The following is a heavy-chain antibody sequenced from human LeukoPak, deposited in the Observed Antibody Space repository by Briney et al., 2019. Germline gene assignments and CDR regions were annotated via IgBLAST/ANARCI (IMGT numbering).Heavy chain of an antibody. J-gene: IGHJ6*02. CDR2: IKQDGSET. D-gene: IGHD1-14*01. Sequence: GGSLRLSCAASGFTFSSYWMSGVCRAPGGGLEWVANIKQDGSETYFVDSVKGRFTISRDNAKNTLYLQMNSLRAEDTAVYYCARGPNSVTHGMDVWGQGTTVTVSS. CDR1: GFTFSSYW. CDR3: ARGPNSVTHGMDV. V-gene: IGHV3-7*01.